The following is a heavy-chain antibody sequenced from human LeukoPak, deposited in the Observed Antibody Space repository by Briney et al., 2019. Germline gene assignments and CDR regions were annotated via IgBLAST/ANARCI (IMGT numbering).Heavy chain of an antibody. CDR3: ARGRGKQWRSYYYYYGMDV. D-gene: IGHD6-19*01. Sequence: PSETLSLTCAVYGGSFSGYYWSWIRQPPGKGLEWIGEINHSGSTNYNPYLKSRVTISVDTSKNQFSLKLSSVTAADTAVYYCARGRGKQWRSYYYYYGMDVWGQGTTVTVSS. CDR2: INHSGST. CDR1: GGSFSGYY. J-gene: IGHJ6*02. V-gene: IGHV4-34*01.